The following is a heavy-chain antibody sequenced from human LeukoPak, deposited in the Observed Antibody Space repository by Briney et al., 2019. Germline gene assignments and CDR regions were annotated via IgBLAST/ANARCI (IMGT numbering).Heavy chain of an antibody. J-gene: IGHJ4*02. D-gene: IGHD1-26*01. V-gene: IGHV4-39*01. CDR2: IYYSGST. Sequence: SETLSLTCTVSGGSISSSSYYWGWIRQPPGKGLEWIGSIYYSGSTYYNPSLKSRVTISVDTSKNQFSLKLSSVTAADTAVYYCARHGVGATNRFFDYWGQGTLVTVSS. CDR3: ARHGVGATNRFFDY. CDR1: GGSISSSSYY.